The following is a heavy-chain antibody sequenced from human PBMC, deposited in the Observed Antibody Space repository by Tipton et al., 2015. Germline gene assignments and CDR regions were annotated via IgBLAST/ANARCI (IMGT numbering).Heavy chain of an antibody. CDR2: ISGSGGST. V-gene: IGHV3-23*01. J-gene: IGHJ1*01. D-gene: IGHD6-19*01. Sequence: SLRLSCAASGFTFSSYAMSWVRQAPGKGLEWVSGISGSGGSTYYADSVKGRFTISRDNPKNTLYLQMNSLRVEDTAVYYCAKETNSYSSGWYPAEYFQHWGQGTLVTVSS. CDR3: AKETNSYSSGWYPAEYFQH. CDR1: GFTFSSYA.